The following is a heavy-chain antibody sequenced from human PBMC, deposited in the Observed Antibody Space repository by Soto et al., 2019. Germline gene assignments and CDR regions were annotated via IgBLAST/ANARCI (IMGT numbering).Heavy chain of an antibody. D-gene: IGHD5-18*01. CDR3: VSDRGYGHASVPYS. Sequence: QAQLVESGGGVVQPGRSLRLSCAASGFAFSSYGMHWVRQAPGTGLGWVAVISYDGSLQHYADSVKGRFTISRDNSKNMLLLQRSSLIAEDTAVYYCVSDRGYGHASVPYSWGQGTLVSVSS. CDR1: GFAFSSYG. J-gene: IGHJ4*02. CDR2: ISYDGSLQ. V-gene: IGHV3-30*03.